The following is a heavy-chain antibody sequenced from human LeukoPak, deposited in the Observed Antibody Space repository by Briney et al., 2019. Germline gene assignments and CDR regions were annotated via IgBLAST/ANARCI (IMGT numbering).Heavy chain of an antibody. D-gene: IGHD7-27*01. Sequence: ASVKVSCKASGYTFTSYDINWVRQATGQELEWMGWMNPNSGNTGYAQKFQGRVTMTRNTSISTAYMELSSLRSEDTAVYYCARELHRNWGSAFDIWGQGTMVTVSS. CDR3: ARELHRNWGSAFDI. J-gene: IGHJ3*02. CDR2: MNPNSGNT. CDR1: GYTFTSYD. V-gene: IGHV1-8*01.